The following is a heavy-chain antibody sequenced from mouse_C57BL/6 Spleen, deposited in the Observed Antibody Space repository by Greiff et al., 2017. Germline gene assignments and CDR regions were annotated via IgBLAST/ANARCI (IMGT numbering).Heavy chain of an antibody. D-gene: IGHD2-3*01. V-gene: IGHV1-61*01. J-gene: IGHJ4*01. CDR3: ARGWDGAMDY. Sequence: VQLQQPGAELVRPGSSVKLSCKASGYTFTSYWMDWVKQRPRQGLEWIGNIYPSDSETHYNQKFKDKATLTVDKSSSTAYMQLSSLTSEDSAVYYCARGWDGAMDYWGQGTSVTVSS. CDR2: IYPSDSET. CDR1: GYTFTSYW.